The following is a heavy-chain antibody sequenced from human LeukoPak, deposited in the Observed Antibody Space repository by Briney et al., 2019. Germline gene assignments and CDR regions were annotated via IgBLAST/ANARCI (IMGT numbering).Heavy chain of an antibody. CDR3: ARVLSPGITVAGLGVADY. Sequence: ASVKVSCKASGYTFTSYYMHWVRQAPGQGLERMGIINPSGGSTSYAQKFQGRVTMTTDTSTSTAYMELRSLRSDDTALYYCARVLSPGITVAGLGVADYWGQGTLVTVSS. J-gene: IGHJ4*02. CDR2: INPSGGST. D-gene: IGHD6-19*01. CDR1: GYTFTSYY. V-gene: IGHV1-46*01.